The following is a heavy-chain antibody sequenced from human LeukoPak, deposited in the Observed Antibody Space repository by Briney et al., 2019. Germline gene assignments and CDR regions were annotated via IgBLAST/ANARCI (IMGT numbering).Heavy chain of an antibody. CDR3: ARVRYYDYVWGSYRFVFDY. V-gene: IGHV4-34*01. J-gene: IGHJ4*02. CDR2: INHSGST. D-gene: IGHD3-16*02. Sequence: SETLSLTCTVSGGSISSYYWSWIRQPPGKGLEWIGEINHSGSTNYNPSLKSRVTISVDTSKNQFSLKLSSVTAADTAVYYCARVRYYDYVWGSYRFVFDYWGQGTLVTVSS. CDR1: GGSISSYY.